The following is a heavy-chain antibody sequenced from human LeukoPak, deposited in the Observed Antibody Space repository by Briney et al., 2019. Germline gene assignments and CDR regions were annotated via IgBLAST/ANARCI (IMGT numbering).Heavy chain of an antibody. J-gene: IGHJ4*02. CDR2: TNTDGSRT. CDR3: ARGAEWELIPQFDY. Sequence: GGSLRLSCAASGFTFSSYWMHWVRQAPGKGLVWVSGTNTDGSRTMYADSVKGRFTIARDNAKNTLYLQMNSLRAEDTAVYYCARGAEWELIPQFDYWGQGILVTVFS. CDR1: GFTFSSYW. D-gene: IGHD1-26*01. V-gene: IGHV3-74*03.